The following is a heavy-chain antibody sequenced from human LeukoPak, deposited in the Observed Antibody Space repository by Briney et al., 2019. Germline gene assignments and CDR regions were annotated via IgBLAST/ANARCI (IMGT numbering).Heavy chain of an antibody. CDR1: GFTFSSYN. CDR2: ISSSSSCI. J-gene: IGHJ4*01. Sequence: GGSQRLSCAASGFTFSSYNINWVRQAPGKGLEWVSSISSSSSCIYYADSVKGRFTISRDNAKNSLYLQMNSLRPEDTAVYYCARVPGQRGYSYGYGDYWGQGTLVTVSS. D-gene: IGHD5-18*01. CDR3: ARVPGQRGYSYGYGDY. V-gene: IGHV3-21*01.